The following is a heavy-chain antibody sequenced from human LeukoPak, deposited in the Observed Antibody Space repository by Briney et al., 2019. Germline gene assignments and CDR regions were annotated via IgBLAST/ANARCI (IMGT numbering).Heavy chain of an antibody. J-gene: IGHJ4*02. CDR1: RFTFSSYG. V-gene: IGHV3-23*01. CDR2: ISGSGGST. CDR3: AKETMVRRVVDY. D-gene: IGHD3-10*01. Sequence: SGGTLRLSCAASRFTFSSYGMSWVRQAPGKGLEWVSAISGSGGSTYYADSVKGRFTISRDNSKNTLYLQMNSLRAEDTAVYYCAKETMVRRVVDYWGQGTLVTVSS.